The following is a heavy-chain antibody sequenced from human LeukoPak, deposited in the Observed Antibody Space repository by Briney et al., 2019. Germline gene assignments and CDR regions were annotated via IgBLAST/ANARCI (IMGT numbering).Heavy chain of an antibody. D-gene: IGHD3-9*01. J-gene: IGHJ4*02. CDR2: IYHSGST. CDR1: GGSISSSNW. CDR3: ARVGSDILTGYYRSYLDY. Sequence: KPSETLSLTCAVSGGSISSSNWWSWVRQPPGKGLEWIGEIYHSGSTNYNPSLKSRVTISVDTSKNQFSLKLSSVTAADTAVYYCARVGSDILTGYYRSYLDYWGQGTLVTVSS. V-gene: IGHV4-4*02.